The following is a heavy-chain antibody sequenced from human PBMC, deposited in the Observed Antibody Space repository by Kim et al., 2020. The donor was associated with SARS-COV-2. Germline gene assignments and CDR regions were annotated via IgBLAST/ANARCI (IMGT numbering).Heavy chain of an antibody. CDR1: GYSFSNFG. D-gene: IGHD5-12*01. CDR3: ARSGNIVATITH. J-gene: IGHJ4*02. V-gene: IGHV7-4-1*02. Sequence: ASVKVSCKTSGYSFSNFGMNWVRQVPGQGLEWMGRINTETGNPTYAQEFTGRFVLSLDTSVSTAYLQINSLKAEDTAVYYCARSGNIVATITHWRQGTLVTVSS. CDR2: INTETGNP.